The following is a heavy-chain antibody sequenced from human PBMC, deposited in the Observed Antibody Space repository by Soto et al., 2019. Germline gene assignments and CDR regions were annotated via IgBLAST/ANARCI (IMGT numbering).Heavy chain of an antibody. CDR3: AHLLWDGGAFDI. Sequence: EVQLVESGGGLVQPGGSLRLSCAASGFTFSSYWMHWVRQAPGKGLVWVSRINSDGSSTSYADSVKGRFTISRDNAKNTLYLQMNSRRAEDTAVYYCAHLLWDGGAFDIWGQGTMVTVSS. D-gene: IGHD2-21*01. CDR2: INSDGSST. CDR1: GFTFSSYW. J-gene: IGHJ3*02. V-gene: IGHV3-74*01.